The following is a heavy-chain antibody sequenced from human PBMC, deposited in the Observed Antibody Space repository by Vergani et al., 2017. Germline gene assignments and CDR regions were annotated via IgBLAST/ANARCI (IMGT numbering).Heavy chain of an antibody. CDR2: IWYDGSNK. D-gene: IGHD2-2*03. CDR1: GFTFSSYG. CDR3: ARGMAIVVVPAADFDY. Sequence: QVQLVESGGGVVQPGESLRLSCAASGFTFSSYGMHWVRQAPGKGLEWVAVIWYDGSNKYYADSVKGRFTISRDNSKNTLYLQTNSLRAEDTAVYYCARGMAIVVVPAADFDYWGQGTLVTVSS. J-gene: IGHJ4*02. V-gene: IGHV3-33*01.